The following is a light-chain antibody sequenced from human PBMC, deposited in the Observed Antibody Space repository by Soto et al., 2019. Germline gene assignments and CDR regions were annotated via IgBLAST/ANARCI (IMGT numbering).Light chain of an antibody. Sequence: QSALTQPPSASGSPGQSVTISCTGTSSDVGGYNYVSWYQQHPGKAPKLMIYEVSKRPSGVPDRFSGSKSGNTASLTVSGLQAEDEADYYCSSYAGSNNFKVFGGGTQLPS. CDR1: SSDVGGYNY. CDR2: EVS. V-gene: IGLV2-8*01. J-gene: IGLJ2*01. CDR3: SSYAGSNNFKV.